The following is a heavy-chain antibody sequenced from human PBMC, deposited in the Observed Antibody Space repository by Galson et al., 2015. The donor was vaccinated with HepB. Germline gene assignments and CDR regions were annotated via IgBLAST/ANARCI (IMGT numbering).Heavy chain of an antibody. J-gene: IGHJ1*01. Sequence: SLRLSCAASGFTFGSYGMNWVRQAPGKGLEWVAHIKVDGSEKYYADSVKGRFTISRDNSKNTLYLQMNSLRIEDSAAYFCAKPYNSGSDYYTYWGQGALVTVSS. D-gene: IGHD3-10*01. V-gene: IGHV3-30*18. CDR2: IKVDGSEK. CDR3: AKPYNSGSDYYTY. CDR1: GFTFGSYG.